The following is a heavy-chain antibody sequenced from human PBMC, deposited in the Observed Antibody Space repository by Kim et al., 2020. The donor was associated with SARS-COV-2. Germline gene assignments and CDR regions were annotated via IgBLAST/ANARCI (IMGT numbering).Heavy chain of an antibody. CDR3: ARSPLPGDPPPSMWGYHYYHYGMDV. V-gene: IGHV7-4-1*02. D-gene: IGHD3-10*02. CDR2: INTNTGNP. Sequence: ASVKVSCKASGYTFTNYAMNWVRQAPGQGLEWMGWINTNTGNPTYAQAFTGRFVFSLDTSVNTAFLQISSLKAEDTAVYYCARSPLPGDPPPSMWGYHYYHYGMDVWGQGTTVSVSS. J-gene: IGHJ6*02. CDR1: GYTFTNYA.